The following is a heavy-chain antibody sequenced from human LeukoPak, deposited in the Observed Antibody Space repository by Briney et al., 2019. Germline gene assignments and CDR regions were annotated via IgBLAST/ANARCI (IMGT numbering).Heavy chain of an antibody. CDR2: INHNGNVN. V-gene: IGHV3-7*03. D-gene: IGHD3-16*01. Sequence: GGSLRLSCVASGFTFGKYWMSWVRQAPGKGLEWVASINHNGNVNYYVDSVKGRFTISRDNAKNSLYLQMSNLRAEDTAVYFCARGGGLDVWGQGATVTVSS. J-gene: IGHJ6*02. CDR1: GFTFGKYW. CDR3: ARGGGLDV.